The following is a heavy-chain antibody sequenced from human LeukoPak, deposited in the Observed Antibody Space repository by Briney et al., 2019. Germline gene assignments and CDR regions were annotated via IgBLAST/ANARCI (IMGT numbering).Heavy chain of an antibody. V-gene: IGHV4-34*01. CDR2: INHSGST. Sequence: SETLSLTCAVYGGSFSGYYWSWIRQPPGKGLEWIGEINHSGSTNYNPSLKSRVTISVDTSRNQFSLKLSSVTAADTAVYYCARGRLYCSGGSCYGTSPDYWGQGTLVTVSS. CDR1: GGSFSGYY. D-gene: IGHD2-15*01. J-gene: IGHJ4*02. CDR3: ARGRLYCSGGSCYGTSPDY.